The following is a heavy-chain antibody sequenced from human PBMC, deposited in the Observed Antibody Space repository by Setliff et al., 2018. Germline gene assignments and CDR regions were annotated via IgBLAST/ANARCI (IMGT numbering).Heavy chain of an antibody. CDR1: DDSFTSSRYY. CDR2: ISYSGTP. Sequence: PSETLSLTCTVSDDSFTSSRYYWGWIRQAPGSGLEWIGSISYSGTPYYNASVESRVTISVDTSKNQFSVRLNSVTAADTAVYYCARHWDFCGGNCPHNSIDYWGRGALVTVSS. J-gene: IGHJ4*02. V-gene: IGHV4-39*01. CDR3: ARHWDFCGGNCPHNSIDY. D-gene: IGHD2-21*02.